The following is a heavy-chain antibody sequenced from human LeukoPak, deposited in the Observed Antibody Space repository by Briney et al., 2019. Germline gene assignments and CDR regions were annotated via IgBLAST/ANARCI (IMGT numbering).Heavy chain of an antibody. CDR2: SSGSGGST. CDR3: AKGYCSGGSCSRVGWFDP. D-gene: IGHD2-15*01. Sequence: GGSLRLSCAASGFTFSSYAMSWVRQAPAQGLEWVSVSSGSGGSTQYADSVMGRFTISRDNSKNTLFPQMSSLRAEDTAIYYCAKGYCSGGSCSRVGWFDPWGQGTLVTVSS. J-gene: IGHJ5*02. CDR1: GFTFSSYA. V-gene: IGHV3-23*01.